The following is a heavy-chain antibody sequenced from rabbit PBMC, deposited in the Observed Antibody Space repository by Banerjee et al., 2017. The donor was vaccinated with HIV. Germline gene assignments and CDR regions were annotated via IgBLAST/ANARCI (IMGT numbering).Heavy chain of an antibody. CDR2: IYGGNSDDT. V-gene: IGHV1S40*01. CDR1: GFTIVSSYW. J-gene: IGHJ4*01. CDR3: AKQWDL. D-gene: IGHD1-1*01. Sequence: QSLEESGGDLVKPGASLTLTCTASGFTIVSSYWICWVRQAPGKGLEWIACIYGGNSDDTHYANWAKGRFTISKTSSTTVTLQMTSLTAADTATYFCAKQWDLWGPGTLVTVS.